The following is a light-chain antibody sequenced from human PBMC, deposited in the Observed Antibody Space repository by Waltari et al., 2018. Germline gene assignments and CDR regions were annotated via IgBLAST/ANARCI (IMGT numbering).Light chain of an antibody. J-gene: IGKJ3*01. V-gene: IGKV1-39*01. CDR1: QTINKY. Sequence: DIQMTPTPSSLSASVGDRVTITCRASQTINKYLNWYQQKPGEAPKLLIFATFNLQSGVPARFRGGGSGTDFTLTISSLQPEDFATYYCQQSYRIPPTFGPGTKVDIK. CDR3: QQSYRIPPT. CDR2: ATF.